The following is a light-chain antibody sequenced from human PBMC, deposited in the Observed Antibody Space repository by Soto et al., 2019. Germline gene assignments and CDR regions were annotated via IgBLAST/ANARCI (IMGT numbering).Light chain of an antibody. V-gene: IGKV1-39*01. CDR2: AAS. CDR3: QQGYSNPWT. CDR1: QTVNTY. Sequence: DIQMTQSPSSLSASVGDRVTITCRASQTVNTYLHWYQQKPGKAPKLLIYAASNLQSGVPSGFSGSGSGTNFTLSLNSLQPEDFATYYCQQGYSNPWTFGQGTKVDI. J-gene: IGKJ1*01.